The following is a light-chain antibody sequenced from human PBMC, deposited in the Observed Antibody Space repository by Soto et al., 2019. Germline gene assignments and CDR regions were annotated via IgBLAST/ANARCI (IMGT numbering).Light chain of an antibody. CDR1: QSVSSSY. V-gene: IGKV3-20*01. CDR3: QQYGSSPPLT. J-gene: IGKJ4*01. Sequence: EIVLTQSPGTLSLSPGERATLSCRASQSVSSSYLAWYQQKPGQAPRLLIYSASSRATGIPDRFSGSGSGKEFTLTISRLEPEDFAVYYCQQYGSSPPLTFGGGTKVEIK. CDR2: SAS.